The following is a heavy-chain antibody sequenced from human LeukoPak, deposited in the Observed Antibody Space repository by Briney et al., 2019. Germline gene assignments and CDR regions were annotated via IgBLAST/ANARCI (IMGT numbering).Heavy chain of an antibody. CDR1: GGSFSGYY. CDR2: INHSGST. D-gene: IGHD3-22*01. Sequence: SETLSLTCAVYGGSFSGYYWSWIRQPPGKGLEWIGEINHSGSTNYNPSLKSRVTISVDTSKNQFSLKLSSVTAADTAVYYCARLLGDYDSSGYSLDYWGQGTLVTVSS. V-gene: IGHV4-34*01. J-gene: IGHJ4*02. CDR3: ARLLGDYDSSGYSLDY.